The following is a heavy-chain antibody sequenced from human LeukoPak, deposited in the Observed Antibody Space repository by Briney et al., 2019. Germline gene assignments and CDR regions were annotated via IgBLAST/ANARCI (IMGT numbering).Heavy chain of an antibody. V-gene: IGHV3-7*01. CDR2: IDRDGRVQ. J-gene: IGHJ6*02. D-gene: IGHD6-13*01. CDR3: ARDRQQLNYGMDV. Sequence: GGSLRLSCTASGFTTHYWLNWVRQSPAKGLEWVANIDRDGRVQHYVDSVGGRFTISRDSAKNSLALQMHSLRAEDTAVYYCARDRQQLNYGMDVWGQGTTVTVSS. CDR1: GFTTHYW.